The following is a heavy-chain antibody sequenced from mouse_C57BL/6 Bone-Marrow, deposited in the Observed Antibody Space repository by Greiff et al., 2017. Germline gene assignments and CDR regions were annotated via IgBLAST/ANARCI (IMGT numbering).Heavy chain of an antibody. J-gene: IGHJ1*03. CDR1: EYEFPSHD. D-gene: IGHD1-1*01. Sequence: DVQLVESGGGLVQPGESLKLSCESSEYEFPSHDMSWVRKPPGKRLELVAAINSDGGSTSYPDTMERRFLISRDNTYKTLYLQMSSLRSEDTALSYCARHHCDGSWGYFDVWGRGTTVTVTS. CDR2: INSDGGST. V-gene: IGHV5-2*01. CDR3: ARHHCDGSWGYFDV.